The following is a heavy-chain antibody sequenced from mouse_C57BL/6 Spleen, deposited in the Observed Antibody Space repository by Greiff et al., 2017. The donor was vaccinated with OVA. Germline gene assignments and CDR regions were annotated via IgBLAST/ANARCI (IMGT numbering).Heavy chain of an antibody. D-gene: IGHD2-4*01. CDR3: ARATYDYDGRNFDY. CDR2: ISDGGSYT. Sequence: EVQGVVSGGGLVKPGGSLKLSCAASGFTFSSYAMSWVRQTPEKRLEWVATISDGGSYTYYPDNVKGRFTISRDNAKNNLYLQMSHLKSEDTAMYYCARATYDYDGRNFDYWGQGTTLTVSS. J-gene: IGHJ2*01. CDR1: GFTFSSYA. V-gene: IGHV5-4*01.